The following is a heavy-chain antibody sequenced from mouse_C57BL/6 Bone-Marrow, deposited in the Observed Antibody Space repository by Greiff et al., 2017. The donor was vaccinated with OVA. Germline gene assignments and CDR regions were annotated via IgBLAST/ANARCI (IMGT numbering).Heavy chain of an antibody. J-gene: IGHJ2*01. Sequence: EVQGVESGGDLVKPGGSLKLSCAASGFTFSSYGMSWVRQTPDKRLEWVATISSGGSYTYYPDSVKGRFTISRDNAKNTLYLQMSSLKSEDTFMYYCARQYYCGSLGYWGQGTTRTVSS. CDR2: ISSGGSYT. CDR3: ARQYYCGSLGY. D-gene: IGHD1-1*01. CDR1: GFTFSSYG. V-gene: IGHV5-6*01.